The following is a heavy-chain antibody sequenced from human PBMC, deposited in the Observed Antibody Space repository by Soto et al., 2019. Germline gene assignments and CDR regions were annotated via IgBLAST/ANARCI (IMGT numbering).Heavy chain of an antibody. CDR1: GFTFSSYG. D-gene: IGHD2-2*02. CDR3: ARDQTYCSSTSCYSRYYYGMDV. CDR2: IWYDGSNK. V-gene: IGHV3-33*01. J-gene: IGHJ6*02. Sequence: GGSLRLSCAASGFTFSSYGMHWVRQAPGKGLEWVAVIWYDGSNKYYADSVKGRFTISRDNSKNTLYLQMNSLRAEDTAVYYCARDQTYCSSTSCYSRYYYGMDVWGQGTTVTSP.